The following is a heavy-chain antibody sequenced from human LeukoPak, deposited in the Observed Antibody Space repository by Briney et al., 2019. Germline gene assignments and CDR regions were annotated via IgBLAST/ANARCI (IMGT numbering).Heavy chain of an antibody. D-gene: IGHD6-19*01. CDR1: GFTFSGYA. Sequence: GGPLRLSCAVSGFTFSGYAMHWVRQGPDKGLEWVAVISSDGNNKHYADSVKGRFTISRDNSKNTLYVQMNSLRAEDTAVYYCARAVDIAVAVTNSGGWFDPWGQGTLVTVSS. CDR2: ISSDGNNK. CDR3: ARAVDIAVAVTNSGGWFDP. J-gene: IGHJ5*02. V-gene: IGHV3-30-3*01.